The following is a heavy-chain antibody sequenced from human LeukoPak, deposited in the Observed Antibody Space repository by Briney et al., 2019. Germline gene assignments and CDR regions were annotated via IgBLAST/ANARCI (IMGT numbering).Heavy chain of an antibody. CDR2: IKQDGSQK. CDR3: ARAYFDF. CDR1: GFIFSSYW. Sequence: GGSLRLSCAASGFIFSSYWMSWVRQAPGKGLEWVANIKQDGSQKYYVDSVKGRFTISRDNAKNSLYLQMNSLRAEDTAVYYCARAYFDFWGQGTLVTVYS. J-gene: IGHJ4*02. V-gene: IGHV3-7*01.